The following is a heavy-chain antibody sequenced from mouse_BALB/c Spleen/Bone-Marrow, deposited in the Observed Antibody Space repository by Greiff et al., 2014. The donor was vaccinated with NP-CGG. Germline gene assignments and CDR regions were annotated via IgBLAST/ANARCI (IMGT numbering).Heavy chain of an antibody. J-gene: IGHJ4*01. CDR3: ARGDYGSSYDYAMDY. CDR2: IYPGDGDT. V-gene: IGHV1-87*01. Sequence: VQLVESGAELARPGASVKLSCKASGYTFTSYWMQWVKQRPGQGLEWIGAIYPGDGDTRYTQKFKGKATLTADKSSSTAYMQRSSLASEDSAVYYCARGDYGSSYDYAMDYWGQGTSVPVSS. CDR1: GYTFTSYW. D-gene: IGHD1-1*01.